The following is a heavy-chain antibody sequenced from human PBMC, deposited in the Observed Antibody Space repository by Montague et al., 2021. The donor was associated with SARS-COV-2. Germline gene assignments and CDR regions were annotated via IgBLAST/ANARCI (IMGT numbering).Heavy chain of an antibody. CDR1: GFTFSSYE. CDR2: ISSSGSTI. J-gene: IGHJ4*02. CDR3: ARVSSSWYMNPSYYFDY. D-gene: IGHD6-13*01. Sequence: SLRLSCAASGFTFSSYEMNWVRQAPGKGLEWASYISSSGSTIYYADSVKGRFTISRDNAKNSLYLQMNSLRAEDTAVYYCARVSSSWYMNPSYYFDYWGQGTLVTVSS. V-gene: IGHV3-48*03.